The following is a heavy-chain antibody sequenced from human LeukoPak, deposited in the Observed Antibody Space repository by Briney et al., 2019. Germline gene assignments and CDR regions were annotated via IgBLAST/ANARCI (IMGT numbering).Heavy chain of an antibody. V-gene: IGHV4-59*01. CDR2: IYYSGST. CDR1: GGSISSYY. Sequence: PSETLSLTCTVSGGSISSYYWSWIRQPPGKGLEWIGYIYYSGSTNYNPSLKSRVTISVDTSKNQFSLKLSSVTAADTAVYYCAGFQGIAGYYYMDGWGKGTTVT. CDR3: AGFQGIAGYYYMDG. J-gene: IGHJ6*03.